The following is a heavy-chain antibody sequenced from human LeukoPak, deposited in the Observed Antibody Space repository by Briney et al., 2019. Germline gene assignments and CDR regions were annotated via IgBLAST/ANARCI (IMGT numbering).Heavy chain of an antibody. D-gene: IGHD5-18*01. J-gene: IGHJ4*02. V-gene: IGHV3-23*01. CDR1: GFTFSNYA. CDR3: AKGDTGMVRRYYFDY. CDR2: ISGSGGST. Sequence: PGGSLRLSCAASGFTFSNYAMSWVRQAPGKGLEWVSVISGSGGSTYYADSVKGRFTIFRDNSKNTVYLHMNSLRADDTAVYYCAKGDTGMVRRYYFDYWGQGTLVTVSS.